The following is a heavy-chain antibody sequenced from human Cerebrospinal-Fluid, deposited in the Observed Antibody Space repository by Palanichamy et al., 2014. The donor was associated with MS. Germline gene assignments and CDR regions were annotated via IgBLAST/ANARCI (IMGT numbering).Heavy chain of an antibody. CDR1: GYTFSNYF. D-gene: IGHD5-18*01. J-gene: IGHJ4*02. CDR3: ARAPQYSGLDY. Sequence: QVQLVQSAAEVRKPGASVTVSCKASGYTFSNYFMHWVRQAPGQGLEWIGIINLSGGGTAYAQRFQGKVTMTRDTSRSTAYLELSSQMSEDTAVYYCARAPQYSGLDYWGQGTLVTVSS. V-gene: IGHV1-46*01. CDR2: INLSGGGT.